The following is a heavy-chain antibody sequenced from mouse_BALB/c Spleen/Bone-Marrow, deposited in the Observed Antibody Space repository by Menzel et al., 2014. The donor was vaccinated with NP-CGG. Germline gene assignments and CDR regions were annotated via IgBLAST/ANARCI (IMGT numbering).Heavy chain of an antibody. CDR1: GFSFSNYG. V-gene: IGHV5-9-2*01. CDR3: ARHAYYDQTEVSFVY. D-gene: IGHD2-4*01. CDR2: ISGDGRYT. Sequence: EVKLMESGGGLVKSGGSLKLSCAASGFSFSNYGMSWLRQTPEKRLEWVATISGDGRYTFYSDSVKGRFTISRDNAKNNLYLHLSGLRSEDTALYYCARHAYYDQTEVSFVYWGQGTLVTVSA. J-gene: IGHJ3*01.